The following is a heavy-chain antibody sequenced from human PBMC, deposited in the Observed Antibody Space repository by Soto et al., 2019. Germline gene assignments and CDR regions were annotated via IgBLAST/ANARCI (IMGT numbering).Heavy chain of an antibody. CDR1: GYSFTTNW. J-gene: IGHJ1*01. CDR3: ARHSGVAEDGTD. V-gene: IGHV5-51*01. Sequence: GESLKISCKGSGYSFTTNWIGWVRQMPGKGLEWMGVIYPGDPDTRYSPSFQGQVAISADKSINTAYLQWSSLKASDTAMYYCARHSGVAEDGTDWGQGTLVTVSS. D-gene: IGHD6-13*01. CDR2: IYPGDPDT.